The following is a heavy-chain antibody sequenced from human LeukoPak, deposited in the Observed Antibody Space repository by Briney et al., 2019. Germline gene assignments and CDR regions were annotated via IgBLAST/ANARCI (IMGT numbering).Heavy chain of an antibody. D-gene: IGHD3-22*01. CDR1: GYTFTSYA. CDR3: ARDKPGYDSSGYDY. Sequence: ASVKVSCKASGYTFTSYAMNWVRQAPGQGLEWMGWINTNTGNPTYAQGFTGRFVFSLDTSVSTAYLQISSLKAEDTAVYYCARDKPGYDSSGYDYWGQGTLVTVSS. J-gene: IGHJ4*02. CDR2: INTNTGNP. V-gene: IGHV7-4-1*02.